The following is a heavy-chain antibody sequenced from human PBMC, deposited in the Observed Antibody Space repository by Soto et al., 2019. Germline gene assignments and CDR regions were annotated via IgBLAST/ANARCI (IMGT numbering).Heavy chain of an antibody. Sequence: ASVEVSCKXSGYTFTSYGFTWVRQAPGQGLEWMGWISAYNGNTNYAQKLQGRVTMTTDTSTSTAYMDLRSLRSDDTAIYYCARADGIAARPDIDYWGQGTLVTVSS. V-gene: IGHV1-18*01. J-gene: IGHJ4*02. CDR3: ARADGIAARPDIDY. CDR2: ISAYNGNT. CDR1: GYTFTSYG. D-gene: IGHD6-6*01.